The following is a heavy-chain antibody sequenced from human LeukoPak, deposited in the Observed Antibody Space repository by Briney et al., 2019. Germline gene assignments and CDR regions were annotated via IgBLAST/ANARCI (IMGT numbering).Heavy chain of an antibody. V-gene: IGHV4-34*01. Sequence: SETLPLTCAVYGGSFSGYYWSWIRQPPGKGLEWIGEINHSGSTNYNPSLKSRVTISVDTSKNQFSLKLSSVTAADTAVYYCAREGLSAAAFDYWGQGTLVTVSS. D-gene: IGHD6-13*01. CDR1: GGSFSGYY. CDR3: AREGLSAAAFDY. CDR2: INHSGST. J-gene: IGHJ4*02.